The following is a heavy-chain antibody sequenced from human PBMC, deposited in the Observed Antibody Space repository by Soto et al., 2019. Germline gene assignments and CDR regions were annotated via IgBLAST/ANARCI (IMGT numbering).Heavy chain of an antibody. CDR3: AKSSDGDYEDRLLFAN. D-gene: IGHD4-17*01. J-gene: IGHJ4*02. V-gene: IGHV3-23*01. CDR1: GFAFSAYA. CDR2: ISGIGSSK. Sequence: PGGSLRLSCEASGFAFSAYAINWVRQAPGKGLEWVSIISGIGSSKNYADTVKGRFTISKENSMETVHLQMNSLRSKDSAVYYCAKSSDGDYEDRLLFANGGQGTLV.